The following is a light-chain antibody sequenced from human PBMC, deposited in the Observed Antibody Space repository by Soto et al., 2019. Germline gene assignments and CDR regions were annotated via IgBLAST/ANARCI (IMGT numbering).Light chain of an antibody. CDR3: QTWGTGIRV. CDR2: VNSDGSH. CDR1: SGHSSFA. Sequence: QPVLTQSPSASASLGASVKLTCTLSSGHSSFAIAWHQQQPEKGPRYLMKVNSDGSHSKGDGIPDRFSGSSSGAERYLTISSLQSEDEADYYCQTWGTGIRVFGGGTKLIVL. V-gene: IGLV4-69*01. J-gene: IGLJ2*01.